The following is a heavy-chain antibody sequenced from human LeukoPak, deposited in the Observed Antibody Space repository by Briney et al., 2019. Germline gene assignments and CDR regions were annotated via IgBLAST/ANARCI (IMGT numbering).Heavy chain of an antibody. CDR1: GGSFSGYY. CDR2: INHSGST. J-gene: IGHJ4*02. D-gene: IGHD3-22*01. V-gene: IGHV4-34*01. CDR3: ARGGGDSSGYFDDY. Sequence: PSETLSLTCAVYGGSFSGYYWSWIRQPPGKGLEWIGEINHSGSTNYNPSLKSRVTISVDTSKNQFSLKLSSVTAADTAVYYCARGGGDSSGYFDDYWGQGTLVTVSS.